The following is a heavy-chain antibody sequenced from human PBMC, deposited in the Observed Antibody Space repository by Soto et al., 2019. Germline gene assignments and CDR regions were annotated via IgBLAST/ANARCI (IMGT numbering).Heavy chain of an antibody. D-gene: IGHD6-19*01. CDR2: IIPIFGTA. CDR3: ALRGIAVAGNDY. CDR1: GGTFSSYA. V-gene: IGHV1-69*13. J-gene: IGHJ4*02. Sequence: ASVKVSCKASGGTFSSYAISWVRQAPGQGLEWMGGIIPIFGTANYAQKFQGRVTITADESTSTAYMELSSLRSEDTAVYYCALRGIAVAGNDYWGQGTLVTVSS.